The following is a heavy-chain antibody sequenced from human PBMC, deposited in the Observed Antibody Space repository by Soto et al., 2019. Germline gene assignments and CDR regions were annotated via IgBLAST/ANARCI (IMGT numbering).Heavy chain of an antibody. Sequence: GGSLRLSCAASGFTFSSYAMSWVRQAPGKGLERVSAISGSGGSTYYADSVKGRFTISRDNSKNTLYLQMNSLRAEDTAVYYCAKIIRQLPFFDYWGQGTLVTVSS. V-gene: IGHV3-23*01. CDR1: GFTFSSYA. J-gene: IGHJ4*02. CDR2: ISGSGGST. D-gene: IGHD2-2*01. CDR3: AKIIRQLPFFDY.